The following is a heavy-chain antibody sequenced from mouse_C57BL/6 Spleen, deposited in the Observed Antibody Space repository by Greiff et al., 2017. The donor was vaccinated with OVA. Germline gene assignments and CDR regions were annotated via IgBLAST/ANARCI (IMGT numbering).Heavy chain of an antibody. D-gene: IGHD1-1*01. CDR2: ISSGSSTI. Sequence: VQLKESGGGLVKPGGSLKLSCAASGFTFSDYGMHWVRQAPEKGLEWVAYISSGSSTIYYADTVKGRFTISRDNAKNTLFLQMTSLRSEDTAMYYCARGNYGSSPYWYFDVWGTGTTVTVSS. CDR1: GFTFSDYG. J-gene: IGHJ1*03. CDR3: ARGNYGSSPYWYFDV. V-gene: IGHV5-17*01.